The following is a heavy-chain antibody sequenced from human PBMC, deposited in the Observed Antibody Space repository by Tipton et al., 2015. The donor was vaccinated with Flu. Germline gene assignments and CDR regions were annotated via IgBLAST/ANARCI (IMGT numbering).Heavy chain of an antibody. Sequence: SLRLSCVASGFIFDMYGMNWVRQPPGKGLEWVAHISGSAGHTYYADSVKGRFTITRDNSKNTMYLQMTTLRVDDTAIYYCAKGEATQDQWGQGTLVTVSS. D-gene: IGHD2-15*01. V-gene: IGHV3-23*01. CDR3: AKGEATQDQ. J-gene: IGHJ4*02. CDR1: GFIFDMYG. CDR2: ISGSAGHT.